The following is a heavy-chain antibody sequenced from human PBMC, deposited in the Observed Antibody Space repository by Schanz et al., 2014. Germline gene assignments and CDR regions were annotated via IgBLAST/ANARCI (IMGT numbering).Heavy chain of an antibody. J-gene: IGHJ6*02. CDR2: ISSNGGST. D-gene: IGHD1-1*01. Sequence: EVRLVESGGGLVKPGGSLGISWAGSGFTFLQLCLDLVRPGPGKGLAWVSAISSNGGSTYFADSVKGRFTISRDNSKNTLSLLVNSLRGEDTATYYCAKAFRTTKYYGMDVWGQGTTVTVS. CDR3: AKAFRTTKYYGMDV. CDR1: GFTFLQLC. V-gene: IGHV3-23*04.